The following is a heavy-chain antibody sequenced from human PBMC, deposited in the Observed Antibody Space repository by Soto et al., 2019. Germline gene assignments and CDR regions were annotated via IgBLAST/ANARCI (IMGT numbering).Heavy chain of an antibody. J-gene: IGHJ4*02. CDR1: GGSISRGDFS. CDR2: IYRSGST. V-gene: IGHV4-30-2*01. D-gene: IGHD3-10*01. Sequence: SETLSLTCVVSGGSISRGDFSWTWIRQPPGKGLEWVGYIYRSGSTYYNPSLKSPVSISLDKSKNQFSLNLTSVTAADTAVYYCARGKTNYFFDLWGQGHLVTVSS. CDR3: ARGKTNYFFDL.